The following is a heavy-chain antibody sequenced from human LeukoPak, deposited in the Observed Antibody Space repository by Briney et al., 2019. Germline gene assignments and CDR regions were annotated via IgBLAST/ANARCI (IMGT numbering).Heavy chain of an antibody. D-gene: IGHD6-13*01. J-gene: IGHJ5*02. CDR2: IRYDGSNK. Sequence: PGGSLRLSCAASGFTFSSYGMHWVRQAPGKGLEWVAFIRYDGSNKYYADSVKGRFTISRDNSKNTLYLQMNSLRAEDTAVYYCAKDRGAIAAASNWFDPWGQGTLVTVSS. V-gene: IGHV3-30*02. CDR3: AKDRGAIAAASNWFDP. CDR1: GFTFSSYG.